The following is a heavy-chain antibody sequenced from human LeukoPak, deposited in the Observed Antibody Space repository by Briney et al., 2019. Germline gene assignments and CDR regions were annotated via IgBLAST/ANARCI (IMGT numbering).Heavy chain of an antibody. V-gene: IGHV4-61*02. CDR3: AKNSGIYMGSGYYVDY. CDR1: GGSISSSSYY. D-gene: IGHD3-22*01. Sequence: SETLSLTCTVPGGSISSSSYYWSWIRQPAGKGLEWIGRIYTSGSTNYNPSLKSRVTISVDTSKNQFSLKLSSVTAADTAVYYCAKNSGIYMGSGYYVDYWGQGTLVTVSS. J-gene: IGHJ4*02. CDR2: IYTSGST.